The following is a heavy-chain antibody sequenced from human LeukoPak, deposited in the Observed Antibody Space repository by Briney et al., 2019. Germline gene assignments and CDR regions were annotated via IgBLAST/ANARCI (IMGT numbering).Heavy chain of an antibody. CDR1: GYTFTSYA. CDR2: IIPIFGTA. V-gene: IGHV1-69*06. D-gene: IGHD3-22*01. Sequence: SVKVSCKASGYTFTSYAMNWVRQAPGQGLEWMGGIIPIFGTANYAQKFQGRVTITADKSTSTAYMELSSLRSEDTAVYYCARATNYYDSSGLWGQGTMVTVSS. J-gene: IGHJ3*01. CDR3: ARATNYYDSSGL.